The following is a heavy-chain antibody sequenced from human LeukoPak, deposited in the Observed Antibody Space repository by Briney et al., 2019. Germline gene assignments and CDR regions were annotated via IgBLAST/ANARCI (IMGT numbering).Heavy chain of an antibody. CDR1: GLTFSSFA. CDR2: ISGNGANT. J-gene: IGHJ4*02. V-gene: IGHV3-23*01. Sequence: GGSLRLSCAASGLTFSSFAMGWVRQAPGKGLEWVSGISGNGANTYYADSVKGRFTISRDNSKNTLYLQMNSLRAEDTAVYYCANTFNFDYWGQGTLVTVSS. CDR3: ANTFNFDY.